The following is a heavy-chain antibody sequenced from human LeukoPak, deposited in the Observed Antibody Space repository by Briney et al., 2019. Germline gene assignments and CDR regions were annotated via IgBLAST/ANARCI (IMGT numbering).Heavy chain of an antibody. J-gene: IGHJ6*03. V-gene: IGHV1-69*01. CDR3: ATVHSSGRGFYYYYMDV. CDR1: GGTFSSYA. CDR2: IIPIFGTA. Sequence: SVKVSCKASGGTFSSYAISWVRQAPGQGLEWMGGIIPIFGTANYAQKFQGRVTITADESTSTAYMELSSLRSEDTAVYYCATVHSSGRGFYYYYMDVWGKGTTVTISS. D-gene: IGHD3-10*01.